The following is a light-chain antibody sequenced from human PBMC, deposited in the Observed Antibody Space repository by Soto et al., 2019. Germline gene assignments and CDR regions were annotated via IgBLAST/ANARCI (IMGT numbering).Light chain of an antibody. CDR3: QQYNNWPPT. CDR1: QSVSSN. V-gene: IGKV3-15*01. CDR2: GAS. Sequence: EIVMTQSPATLSVSPGDRATLSCRASQSVSSNLAWYQQKPGQAPRLLIYGASTRATGIPARFSGSGSGTEFTLTISSLQSEHFAVYYCQQYNNWPPTFGQGTKWIS. J-gene: IGKJ1*01.